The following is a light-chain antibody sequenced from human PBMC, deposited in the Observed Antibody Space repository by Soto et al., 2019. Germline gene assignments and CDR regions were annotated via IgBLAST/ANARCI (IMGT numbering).Light chain of an antibody. J-gene: IGLJ3*02. V-gene: IGLV2-14*03. Sequence: QSALTQPASVSVSPGQSITISCTGTSIDVGHPYNYVSWYQQYPGKPPKLLILGVSNRPSGISGRFSGSKSGNTASLTISGLQPEDEADYYCMSYIASTSTHWVLGGGTKVTVL. CDR2: GVS. CDR3: MSYIASTSTHWV. CDR1: SIDVGHPYNY.